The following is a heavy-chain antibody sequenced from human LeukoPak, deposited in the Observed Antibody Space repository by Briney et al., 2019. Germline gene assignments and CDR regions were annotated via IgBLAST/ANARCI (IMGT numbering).Heavy chain of an antibody. V-gene: IGHV3-21*01. D-gene: IGHD5-12*01. CDR3: ARQSLSGYGPNYYFDY. CDR2: ISSSSSYI. J-gene: IGHJ4*02. CDR1: GFTFSSYS. Sequence: GGSLRLSCAASGFTFSSYSMNWVRQAPGKGLEWVSSISSSSSYIYYADSVKGRFTISRDNAKNSLYLQMNSLRAEDTAVYYCARQSLSGYGPNYYFDYWGQGTLVTVSS.